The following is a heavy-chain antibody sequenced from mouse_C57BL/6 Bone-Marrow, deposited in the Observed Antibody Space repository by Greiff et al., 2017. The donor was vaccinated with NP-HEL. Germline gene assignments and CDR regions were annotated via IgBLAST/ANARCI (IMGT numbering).Heavy chain of an antibody. J-gene: IGHJ2*01. D-gene: IGHD1-1*01. V-gene: IGHV1-55*01. CDR2: IYPGSGST. CDR1: GYTFTSYW. Sequence: QVQLQQSGAELVKPGASVKMSCKASGYTFTSYWITWVKQRPGQGLEWIGDIYPGSGSTNYNEKFKSKATLTVDTSSSTAYMQLSSLTSEDSAVYYCARYYYGSSYVGFDYWGQGTTLTVSS. CDR3: ARYYYGSSYVGFDY.